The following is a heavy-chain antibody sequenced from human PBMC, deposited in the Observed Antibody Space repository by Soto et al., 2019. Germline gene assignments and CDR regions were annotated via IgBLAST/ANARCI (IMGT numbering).Heavy chain of an antibody. V-gene: IGHV1-18*04. CDR1: GYTFSSSA. J-gene: IGHJ4*02. CDR2: ISSSGVT. Sequence: QVRLVQSGPEVKKPEASVKVSCKASGYTFSSSAISWVRQAPGQGPEWMGRISSSGVTNYAQTFQGRVTLTVDSSTTTAYMEVRSLRSADTAIYYCARDYGGYGTFDYWGQGTLVSVSS. D-gene: IGHD5-12*01. CDR3: ARDYGGYGTFDY.